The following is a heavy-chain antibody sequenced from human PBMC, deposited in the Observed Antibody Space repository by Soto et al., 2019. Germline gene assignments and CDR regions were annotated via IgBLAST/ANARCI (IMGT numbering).Heavy chain of an antibody. J-gene: IGHJ6*02. CDR3: ARSKPQYYDFWSGYSYYYGMDV. V-gene: IGHV5-51*01. Sequence: GESLKISCKGSGYSFTSDWIGWVRQMPLKGREWMGIIYPGDSDTRYSPSFQGQVTISADKSISTAYLQWSSLKASDTAMYYCARSKPQYYDFWSGYSYYYGMDVWGQGTTVTVSS. D-gene: IGHD3-3*01. CDR1: GYSFTSDW. CDR2: IYPGDSDT.